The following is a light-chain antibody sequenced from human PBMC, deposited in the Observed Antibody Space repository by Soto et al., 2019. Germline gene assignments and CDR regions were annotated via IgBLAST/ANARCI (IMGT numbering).Light chain of an antibody. CDR2: GAS. J-gene: IGKJ5*01. Sequence: EIVLTQSPGTLSLSPGERATLSCRARERVSSSFLAWYQQKPGQAPRLLIYGASNRATGIPDRFSGSGSGTEFTLTISSLQSEDFAIYYCQQYNNWPITFGQGTLLEI. CDR1: ERVSSS. CDR3: QQYNNWPIT. V-gene: IGKV3D-15*01.